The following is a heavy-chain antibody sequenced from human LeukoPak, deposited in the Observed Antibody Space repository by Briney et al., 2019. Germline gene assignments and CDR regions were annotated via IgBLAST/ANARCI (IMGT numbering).Heavy chain of an antibody. CDR1: GFTFDDYA. D-gene: IGHD6-19*01. V-gene: IGHV3-9*01. CDR2: ISWNSGSI. J-gene: IGHJ4*02. CDR3: AKDIVAGTGEYFDY. Sequence: PGGSLRLSCAASGFTFDDYAMHWVRQAPGKGLEWVSGISWNSGSIGYADSVKGRFTISRDNAKNSLYLQMNSLRAEDTALYYCAKDIVAGTGEYFDYWGQGTLVTVSS.